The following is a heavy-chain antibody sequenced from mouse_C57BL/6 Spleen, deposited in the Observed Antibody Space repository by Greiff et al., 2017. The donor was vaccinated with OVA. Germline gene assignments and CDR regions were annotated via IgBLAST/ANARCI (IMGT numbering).Heavy chain of an antibody. CDR2: ILPGSGST. CDR1: GYAFSSYW. CDR3: ARSITTVVEGGAMDY. J-gene: IGHJ4*01. Sequence: VQLQQSGAELVKPGASVKISCKASGYAFSSYWMNWVKQRPGKGLEWIGEILPGSGSTNYNEKFKGKATFTADTSSNTAYMQLSSLTTEDSAIYYCARSITTVVEGGAMDYWGQGTSVTVSS. V-gene: IGHV1-9*01. D-gene: IGHD1-1*01.